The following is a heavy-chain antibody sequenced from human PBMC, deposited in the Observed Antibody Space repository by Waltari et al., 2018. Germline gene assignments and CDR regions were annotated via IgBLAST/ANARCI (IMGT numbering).Heavy chain of an antibody. D-gene: IGHD4-4*01. V-gene: IGHV1-2*06. J-gene: IGHJ4*02. CDR1: GYTLTGYD. CDR3: ASGRSNLFL. CDR2: INPNSGAT. Sequence: QVQLVQSGAEVKKPGASVKVSCKASGYTLTGYDMHWVRQAPGQGLEWMGRINPNSGATNYAQKFQGRFPMTRATSISTAYMELSSLRSDDTAVYYCASGRSNLFLWGQGTLFTVSS.